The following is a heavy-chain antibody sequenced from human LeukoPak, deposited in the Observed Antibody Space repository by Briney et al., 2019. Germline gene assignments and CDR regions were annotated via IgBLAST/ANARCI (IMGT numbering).Heavy chain of an antibody. J-gene: IGHJ4*02. V-gene: IGHV4-30-4*01. CDR1: GRSYSSGDYY. CDR2: IYYSGST. Sequence: SQTLSLICTVWGRSYSSGDYYWSWVRQPPGTGLGWVGYIYYSGSTYYNPSLKSRLTISVNTSKNQFALKLSSVTAADTAVYYCARQYDSSGCDYWGQGTLVTVSS. D-gene: IGHD3-22*01. CDR3: ARQYDSSGCDY.